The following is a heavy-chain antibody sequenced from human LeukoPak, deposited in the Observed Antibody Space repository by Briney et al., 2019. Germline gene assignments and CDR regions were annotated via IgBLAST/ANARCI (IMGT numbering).Heavy chain of an antibody. CDR1: GGSISSSTYF. D-gene: IGHD3-22*01. Sequence: SETLSLTCTVSGGSISSSTYFWDWIRQPPGKGLEWLATIYYSGSTAYNPSLRSRVTISVDTSKNQFSLKLSSVTAADTAVYYCARRKYYDSNGYAYFDYWGQGTLVTVSS. CDR2: IYYSGST. CDR3: ARRKYYDSNGYAYFDY. J-gene: IGHJ4*02. V-gene: IGHV4-39*01.